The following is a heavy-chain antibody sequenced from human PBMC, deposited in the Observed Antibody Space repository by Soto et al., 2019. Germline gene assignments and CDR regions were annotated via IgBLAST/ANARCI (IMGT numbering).Heavy chain of an antibody. Sequence: PGGSLRLSCAASGFSFKDYDMTWVRQTPEKGLEWISTITSSGGNAYYAASVKGRVTISRDNAHNSLYLQMSGLRAEDTALYYCASDTYTKYVNYFALWAKGPLVTASS. CDR1: GFSFKDYD. CDR2: ITSSGGNA. D-gene: IGHD2-2*02. V-gene: IGHV3-11*01. J-gene: IGHJ5*02. CDR3: ASDTYTKYVNYFAL.